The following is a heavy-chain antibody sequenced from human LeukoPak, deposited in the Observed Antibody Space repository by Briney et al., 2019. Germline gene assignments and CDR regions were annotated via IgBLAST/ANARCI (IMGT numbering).Heavy chain of an antibody. D-gene: IGHD3-16*01. CDR3: LRLERYAY. V-gene: IGHV3-53*01. J-gene: IGHJ4*02. CDR1: GFTVSSNY. Sequence: GGPLRLSCAASGFTVSSNYIGCVRQAPGKGLEWVSVIYSGGNTYYADSVKGRFTISRDNSKNTLYLQMNSLRAADTAVYYCLRLERYAYWGQGTLVNVSS. CDR2: IYSGGNT.